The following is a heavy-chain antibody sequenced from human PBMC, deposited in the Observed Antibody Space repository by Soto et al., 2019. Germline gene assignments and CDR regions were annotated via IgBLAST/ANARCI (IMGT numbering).Heavy chain of an antibody. V-gene: IGHV4-31*03. Sequence: QVQLQESGPGLVKPSQTLSLTCTVSGGSISSGGYYWSWIRQHPGKGLEWIGYIDYSGSTYYNPSLKSRVTISVXTSKNQFSLKLXXVTAADTAVYYCARGVTMVRGVIHTPYFDYWGQGTLVTGSS. J-gene: IGHJ4*02. CDR2: IDYSGST. D-gene: IGHD3-10*01. CDR1: GGSISSGGYY. CDR3: ARGVTMVRGVIHTPYFDY.